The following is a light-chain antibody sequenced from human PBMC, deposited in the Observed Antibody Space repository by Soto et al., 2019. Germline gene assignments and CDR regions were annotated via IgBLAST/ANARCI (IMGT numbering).Light chain of an antibody. CDR1: QSIVSY. V-gene: IGKV1-39*01. CDR3: QQSYTSPFN. CDR2: AAS. J-gene: IGKJ3*01. Sequence: DIQMTQSPSSLFESMGDRVTIICRASQSIVSYLNWYQQKPGKAPKLLVYAASSPRTGVPSRFSGSGSGTNFTLTIGSLQPEDFATYYCQQSYTSPFNFGPGTQVDVK.